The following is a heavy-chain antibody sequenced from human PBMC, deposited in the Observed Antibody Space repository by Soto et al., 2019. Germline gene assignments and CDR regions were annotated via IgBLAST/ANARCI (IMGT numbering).Heavy chain of an antibody. CDR1: GFAFSNYS. V-gene: IGHV3-48*01. CDR2: IRSSGSPT. D-gene: IGHD5-18*01. J-gene: IGHJ6*03. Sequence: GGSLRLSCVASGFAFSNYSMNWVRQAPGKGLEWVSYIRSSGSPTYYAGSVKGRFTISRDNSKKTLYLQMNSLRAEDTAVYYCARDGGYSYGYYYYNYMDVWGKGTTVTVSS. CDR3: ARDGGYSYGYYYYNYMDV.